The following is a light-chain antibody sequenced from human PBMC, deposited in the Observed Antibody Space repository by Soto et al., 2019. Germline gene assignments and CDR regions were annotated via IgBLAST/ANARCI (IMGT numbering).Light chain of an antibody. V-gene: IGLV2-14*01. Sequence: QSVLTQPASVSGSPGQSITISCTGTSSDVGTYKYVSWYQQHPGKAPKLMIYDVSNRPSGVSNRFSGSKPGNTASLTISGLQAEDEADYYCSSYTTSSTVVFGGGTKLTVL. CDR2: DVS. CDR1: SSDVGTYKY. CDR3: SSYTTSSTVV. J-gene: IGLJ2*01.